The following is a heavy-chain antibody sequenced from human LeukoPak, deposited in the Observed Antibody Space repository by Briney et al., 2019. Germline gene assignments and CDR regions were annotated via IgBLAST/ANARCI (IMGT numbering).Heavy chain of an antibody. V-gene: IGHV4-59*01. CDR1: GGSINSYY. Sequence: PSETLSLTCTVSGGSINSYYWSWIRQPPGKGLEWIGYIYYSETINYNPSLTSRVTISLDTSKNQVSLKLTSVTAADTAVYYCVRFAYCGGHCWYYFDYWGQGSLVTVSS. CDR3: VRFAYCGGHCWYYFDY. D-gene: IGHD2-21*02. CDR2: IYYSETI. J-gene: IGHJ4*02.